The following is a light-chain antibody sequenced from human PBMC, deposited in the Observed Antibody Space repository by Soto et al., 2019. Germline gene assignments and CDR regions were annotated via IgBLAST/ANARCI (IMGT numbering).Light chain of an antibody. V-gene: IGLV1-44*01. J-gene: IGLJ2*01. Sequence: QSVLTQPPSVSGTPGQRVSFFCSGSSSNIGTHSVHWYQHFPGTAPKVLISSNDQRPSGVPDRFSGSKSGTSASLTISGLLPEDEAVYFCCTYAGHVPKFGGGTKLTVL. CDR3: CTYAGHVPK. CDR2: SND. CDR1: SSNIGTHS.